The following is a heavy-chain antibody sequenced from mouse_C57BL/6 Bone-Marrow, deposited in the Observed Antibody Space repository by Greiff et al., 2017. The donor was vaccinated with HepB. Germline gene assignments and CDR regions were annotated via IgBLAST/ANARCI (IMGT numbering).Heavy chain of an antibody. CDR3: ARWLTGTFYAMDY. Sequence: DVKLVESGGGLVKPGGSLKLSCAASGFTFSDYGMHWVRQAPEKGLEWVAYISSGSSTIYYADTVKGRFTISRDNAKNTLFLQMTCLRSEDTAMYYCARWLTGTFYAMDYWGQGTSVTVSS. CDR2: ISSGSSTI. D-gene: IGHD4-1*01. J-gene: IGHJ4*01. V-gene: IGHV5-17*01. CDR1: GFTFSDYG.